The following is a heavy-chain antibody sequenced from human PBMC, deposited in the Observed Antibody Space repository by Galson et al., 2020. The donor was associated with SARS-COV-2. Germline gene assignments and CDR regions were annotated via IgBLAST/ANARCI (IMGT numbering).Heavy chain of an antibody. CDR2: INHSGST. CDR1: GGSFSDYY. Sequence: SETLSLTCAVYGGSFSDYYWTWIRQPPGKGLEWIGEINHSGSTNYNASLKSRVTISVDTSKNQFSLKLRSLTAADTAVYYCARTRYHDYIWRTDRNGFDIWGQGTMVTVSS. J-gene: IGHJ3*02. D-gene: IGHD3-16*02. V-gene: IGHV4-34*01. CDR3: ARTRYHDYIWRTDRNGFDI.